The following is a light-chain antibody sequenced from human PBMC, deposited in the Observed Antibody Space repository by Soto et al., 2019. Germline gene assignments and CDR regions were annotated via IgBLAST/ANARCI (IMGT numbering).Light chain of an antibody. CDR1: QSGSWY. CDR2: AAS. V-gene: IGKV1-39*01. Sequence: DVQMTLSPSSRSALVGDRVTITCRASQSGSWYLNWYQHKPGKAPKLLINAASNLRSGVPSRFSGSGSGTDFTLTIDGLQPEDFAVYYCQQSYITPPITFGQGTRLEIK. J-gene: IGKJ5*01. CDR3: QQSYITPPIT.